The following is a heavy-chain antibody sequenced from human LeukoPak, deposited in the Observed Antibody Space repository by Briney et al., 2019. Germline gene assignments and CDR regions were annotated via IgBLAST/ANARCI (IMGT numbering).Heavy chain of an antibody. V-gene: IGHV1-69*05. D-gene: IGHD6-19*01. CDR2: TIPIFGTR. CDR3: ARGEPRGGWFDFFDS. J-gene: IGHJ4*02. CDR1: RGTISSYA. Sequence: SMKVSCKASRGTISSYAITWVRQAPGQGLEWMGGTIPIFGTRNYAQKFQGRVTITTDESTSTAYMELSSLRSEDTAVYYCARGEPRGGWFDFFDSWGQGTLVTVSS.